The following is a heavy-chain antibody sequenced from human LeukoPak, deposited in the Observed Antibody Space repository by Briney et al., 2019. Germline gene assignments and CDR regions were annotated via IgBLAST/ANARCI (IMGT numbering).Heavy chain of an antibody. Sequence: PGGSLRLSCAASEFTFSAYAMHWIRQAPGRGLEWVAFVRYGGNIKYYADSVKGRFTISGDNSKNTLYLQMNNLRPEDTAVYYCTKDLGTEYNIFDYWGQGTLVTVSS. CDR3: TKDLGTEYNIFDY. CDR1: EFTFSAYA. CDR2: VRYGGNIK. D-gene: IGHD3-9*01. V-gene: IGHV3-30*02. J-gene: IGHJ4*02.